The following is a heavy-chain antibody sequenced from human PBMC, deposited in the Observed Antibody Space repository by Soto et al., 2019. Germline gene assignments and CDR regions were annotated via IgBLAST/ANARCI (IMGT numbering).Heavy chain of an antibody. Sequence: QVQLQESGPGLVKPSQTLSLTCTVSGGSISSGNYNWSWVRQPPGKGLEGIGFISYSGTTHYSSSLQSRLSKSEDTSKNQSSLDLSSVTAADPAVYYSATKGPPVTGLYYFDYWGQGTLVTVSS. CDR3: ATKGPPVTGLYYFDY. J-gene: IGHJ4*02. V-gene: IGHV4-30-4*01. CDR1: GGSISSGNYN. CDR2: ISYSGTT. D-gene: IGHD4-17*01.